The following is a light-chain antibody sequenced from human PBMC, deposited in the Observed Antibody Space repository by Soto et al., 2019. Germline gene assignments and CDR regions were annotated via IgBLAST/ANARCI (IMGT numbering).Light chain of an antibody. J-gene: IGLJ3*02. CDR3: TSYTSVNSLV. CDR2: EVT. Sequence: QSVLTQPASVSGSPGQSITISCTGTSSDIGDYNYVSWYQQHPGKGPKLMIYEVTNRPSGVSNRFSGSKSGNTASLTISGLQAEDEADYYCTSYTSVNSLVFGGGTKVTVL. V-gene: IGLV2-14*01. CDR1: SSDIGDYNY.